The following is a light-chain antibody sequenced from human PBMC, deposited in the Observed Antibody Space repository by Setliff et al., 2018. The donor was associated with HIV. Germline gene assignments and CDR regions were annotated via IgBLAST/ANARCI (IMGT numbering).Light chain of an antibody. Sequence: SYELTQPPSVSLAPGKTARITCGGNNIGRKSVHWYQQKPGQAPVLVVSDDSDRPSGITERFSGSISGNTATRTISRVEAGDEADYYCQVWDSSSDHVVFGGGTK. CDR3: QVWDSSSDHVV. V-gene: IGLV3-21*03. CDR2: DDS. CDR1: NIGRKS. J-gene: IGLJ2*01.